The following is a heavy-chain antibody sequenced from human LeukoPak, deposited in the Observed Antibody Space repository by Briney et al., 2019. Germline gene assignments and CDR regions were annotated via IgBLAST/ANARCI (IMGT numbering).Heavy chain of an antibody. J-gene: IGHJ5*02. CDR2: ISSSSSYI. CDR1: GFTFSSYS. CDR3: AGGLAVVVPGYWFDP. D-gene: IGHD6-19*01. Sequence: GGSLRLSCAASGFTFSSYSMNWVRQAPGKGLEWVSSISSSSSYIYYADSVKGRFTISRDNAKNSLYLQMNSLRAEDTAVYYCAGGLAVVVPGYWFDPWGQGTLVTVSS. V-gene: IGHV3-21*01.